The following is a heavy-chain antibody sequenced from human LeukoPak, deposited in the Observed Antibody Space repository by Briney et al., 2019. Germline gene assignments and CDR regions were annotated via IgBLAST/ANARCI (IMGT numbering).Heavy chain of an antibody. CDR3: AAGYSSSSSWSFDL. Sequence: GGSLRLFCAASGFPFSSSDMTWVRQAPGKGLEWVSRITAGGGWTNYADSVRGRFSISRDNSKNTLYLQLNSLRAEDTAVFYCAAGYSSSSSWSFDLWGRGTLVTVSS. D-gene: IGHD6-6*01. CDR1: GFPFSSSD. J-gene: IGHJ2*01. V-gene: IGHV3-23*01. CDR2: ITAGGGWT.